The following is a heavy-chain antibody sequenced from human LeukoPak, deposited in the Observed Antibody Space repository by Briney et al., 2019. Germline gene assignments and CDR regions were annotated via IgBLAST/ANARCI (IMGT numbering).Heavy chain of an antibody. CDR3: ARQKQSHGNFDY. Sequence: GGSLRLSCAASGFTVSSNYMSWVRQAPGKGLEWVSVIYSDGRTYYADSVKGRFTISRDNSKNTLYLETNSLRAEDTAVYYCARQKQSHGNFDYWGQGTLVTVSS. CDR1: GFTVSSNY. CDR2: IYSDGRT. D-gene: IGHD1-26*01. V-gene: IGHV3-53*01. J-gene: IGHJ4*02.